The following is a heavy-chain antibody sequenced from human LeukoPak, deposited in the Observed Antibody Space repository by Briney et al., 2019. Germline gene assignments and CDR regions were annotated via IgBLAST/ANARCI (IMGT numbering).Heavy chain of an antibody. CDR2: MGYGGRT. D-gene: IGHD1-26*01. CDR3: ARTKGRAVGQTAFQY. CDR1: GASFSNDYH. J-gene: IGHJ4*02. Sequence: SETLSLTCTVSGASFSNDYHWGWIRQSPGKGLEWIGTMGYGGRTYFSPSLKSRVSLSIDMSRTYFSLILKSVSAADTAVYYCARTKGRAVGQTAFQYWGQGTLVTVSS. V-gene: IGHV4-39*07.